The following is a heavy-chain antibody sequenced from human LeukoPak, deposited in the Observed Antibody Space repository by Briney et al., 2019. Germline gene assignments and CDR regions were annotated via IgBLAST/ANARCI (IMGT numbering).Heavy chain of an antibody. CDR3: ARELDYYDSSGYDGAFFDY. D-gene: IGHD3-22*01. V-gene: IGHV3-74*01. J-gene: IGHJ4*02. Sequence: GGSLRLSCAASGFTFTSYWMHWVRQAPGKGLVWVSRVSSDGSSTNYADSVKGRFTTSRDNAKNTVYLQMNSLRAEDTAVYYCARELDYYDSSGYDGAFFDYWGQGTLVTVSS. CDR1: GFTFTSYW. CDR2: VSSDGSST.